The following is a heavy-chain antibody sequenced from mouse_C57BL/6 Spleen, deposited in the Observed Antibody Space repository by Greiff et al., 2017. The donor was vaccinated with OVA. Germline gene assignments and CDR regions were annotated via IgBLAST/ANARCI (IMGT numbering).Heavy chain of an antibody. V-gene: IGHV1-4*01. D-gene: IGHD4-1*01. CDR1: GYTFTSYT. J-gene: IGHJ4*01. Sequence: QVQLQQSGAELARPGASVKMSCKASGYTFTSYTMHWVKQRPGQGLEWIGYINPSSGSTKYNQKFKDKSTLTADKSSSTAYMQLSSLTSEDTAVYYCARTGGYYAMDYWGQGTSVTVSS. CDR2: INPSSGST. CDR3: ARTGGYYAMDY.